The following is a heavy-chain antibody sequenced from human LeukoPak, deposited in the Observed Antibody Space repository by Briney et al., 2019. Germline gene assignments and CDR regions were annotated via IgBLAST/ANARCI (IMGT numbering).Heavy chain of an antibody. CDR3: AKDIGSDDSSGYYYSLFDY. CDR1: GFTFSSYA. CDR2: ISGSGGST. V-gene: IGHV3-23*01. J-gene: IGHJ4*02. Sequence: GGSLRLSCAASGFTFSSYAMSWVRQAPGEGLEWVSAISGSGGSTYYADSVKGRFTISRDNSKNTLYLQMNSLRAEDTAVYYCAKDIGSDDSSGYYYSLFDYWGQGTLVTVSS. D-gene: IGHD3-22*01.